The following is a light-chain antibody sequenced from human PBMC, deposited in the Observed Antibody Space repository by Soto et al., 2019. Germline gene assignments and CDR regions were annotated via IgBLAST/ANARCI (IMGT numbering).Light chain of an antibody. CDR2: DAS. Sequence: DIQMTQSPSTLSASVGDRVVITRRASQIITTWLAWYQQKPGKAPKLLIYDASSLESGVPSRFSGSGSGTEFTLTISRLQPDDFATYYCQQYNDYCTFGQGTKVDIK. CDR3: QQYNDYCT. J-gene: IGKJ1*01. V-gene: IGKV1-5*01. CDR1: QIITTW.